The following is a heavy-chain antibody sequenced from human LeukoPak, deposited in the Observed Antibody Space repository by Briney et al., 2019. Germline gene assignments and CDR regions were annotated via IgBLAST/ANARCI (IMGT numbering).Heavy chain of an antibody. V-gene: IGHV3-21*01. CDR3: VRDYNFWSGYPPFDY. D-gene: IGHD3-3*01. J-gene: IGHJ4*02. CDR2: ISSSSSFI. CDR1: GFTFSSYS. Sequence: GGSPRLSCAASGFTFSSYSMNWVRQAPGKGLEWVSSISSSSSFIHYADSVKGRFTISRDNAESSLYLQMNSLRAEDTAVYYCVRDYNFWSGYPPFDYWGQGTLVTVSS.